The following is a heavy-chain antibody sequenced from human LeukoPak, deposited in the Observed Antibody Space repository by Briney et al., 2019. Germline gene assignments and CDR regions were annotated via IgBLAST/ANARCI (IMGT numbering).Heavy chain of an antibody. CDR2: INPTGSTT. D-gene: IGHD3-10*01. CDR1: GYTFTSHY. Sequence: ASVKVSCKASGYTFTSHYMHWVRQAPGQGIEWMGVINPTGSTTTYAKKLQGRVIMTRDTSTNTDYMELSNLRSEDTAVYYCARDNSVGDIAWWFDPWGQGTLVTVSS. CDR3: ARDNSVGDIAWWFDP. J-gene: IGHJ5*02. V-gene: IGHV1-46*04.